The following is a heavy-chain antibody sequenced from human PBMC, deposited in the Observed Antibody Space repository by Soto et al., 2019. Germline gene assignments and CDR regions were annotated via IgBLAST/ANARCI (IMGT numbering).Heavy chain of an antibody. CDR1: EFTFSSYW. J-gene: IGHJ6*02. Sequence: EVQLVESGGGLVQPGGSLRLSCEASEFTFSSYWMSWVRQAPGKGLEWVGKIKADGSEKYYVESVKGRFTISRDNSKNSLYLQMDNLRAEDTAVYYCTRLDSRLAHYGMDVWGQGTTVTVSS. CDR2: IKADGSEK. D-gene: IGHD3-9*01. CDR3: TRLDSRLAHYGMDV. V-gene: IGHV3-7*01.